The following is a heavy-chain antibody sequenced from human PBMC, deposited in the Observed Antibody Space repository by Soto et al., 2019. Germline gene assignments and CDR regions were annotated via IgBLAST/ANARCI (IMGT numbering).Heavy chain of an antibody. V-gene: IGHV1-2*02. Sequence: ASVKVSCKASGYTFTGYYMHWVRQAPGQGLEWMGWINPNSGGTKYAPKFQGGVTMTRDTSITTAYMELSRLRFGDTAVYYCAREPPTSKPEGVDFWGQGTLVTVSS. CDR2: INPNSGGT. J-gene: IGHJ4*02. D-gene: IGHD1-1*01. CDR1: GYTFTGYY. CDR3: AREPPTSKPEGVDF.